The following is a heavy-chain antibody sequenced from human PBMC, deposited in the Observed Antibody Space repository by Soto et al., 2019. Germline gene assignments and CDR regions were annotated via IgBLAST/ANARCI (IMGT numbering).Heavy chain of an antibody. CDR3: AKQPHSRCLFDY. CDR1: GFTFSSYA. D-gene: IGHD3-16*01. Sequence: GGSLGLSCAASGFTFSSYAMSWVRQAPGKGLEWVSAISGSGGSTYYADSVKGRFTISRDNSKNTLYLQMNSLRAEDTAVYYCAKQPHSRCLFDYWGQGTLVTVSS. CDR2: ISGSGGST. J-gene: IGHJ4*02. V-gene: IGHV3-23*01.